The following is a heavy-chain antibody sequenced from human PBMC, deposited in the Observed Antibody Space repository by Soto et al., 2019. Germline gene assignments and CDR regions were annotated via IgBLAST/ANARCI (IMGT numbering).Heavy chain of an antibody. CDR2: ISSSSSYI. D-gene: IGHD3-10*01. CDR1: GFTFSSYS. Sequence: EVQLVESGGGLVKPGGSLRLSCAASGFTFSSYSMNWVRQAPGKGLEWVASISSSSSYIYDADSVKGRFTISRDNAKNSLYLQMNSLRAEDTAVYYCARVRTSEGGFDYWGQGTLVTVSS. J-gene: IGHJ4*02. V-gene: IGHV3-21*01. CDR3: ARVRTSEGGFDY.